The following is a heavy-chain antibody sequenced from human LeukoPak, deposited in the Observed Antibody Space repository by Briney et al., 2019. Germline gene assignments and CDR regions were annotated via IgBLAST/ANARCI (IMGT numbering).Heavy chain of an antibody. V-gene: IGHV4-59*01. CDR2: IYYSGST. D-gene: IGHD3-22*01. CDR3: ARAFSGYYYDGDAADYYYYMDV. Sequence: PSETLSLTCTVSGGSISSYYWSWIRQPPGKGLEWIGYIYYSGSTSYNPSLKSRVTISVDTSKNQFSLKLSSVTAADTAVYYCARAFSGYYYDGDAADYYYYMDVWGKGTTVTISS. J-gene: IGHJ6*03. CDR1: GGSISSYY.